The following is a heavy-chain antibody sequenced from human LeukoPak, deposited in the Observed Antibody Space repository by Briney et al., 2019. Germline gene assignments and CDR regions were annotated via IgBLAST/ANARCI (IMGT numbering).Heavy chain of an antibody. D-gene: IGHD3-22*01. J-gene: IGHJ4*02. CDR2: ISYEGSNE. V-gene: IGHV3-30*18. Sequence: GGPLRLSCVASGYSFSSYGMHWVRQAPGKGLEWVAVISYEGSNEYYGDSVKGRFTISRDNSKNTLYLQMTSLRAEDTAVYYCAKDGIRYFYDSSGFYGDSWGQGTLVTVSS. CDR1: GYSFSSYG. CDR3: AKDGIRYFYDSSGFYGDS.